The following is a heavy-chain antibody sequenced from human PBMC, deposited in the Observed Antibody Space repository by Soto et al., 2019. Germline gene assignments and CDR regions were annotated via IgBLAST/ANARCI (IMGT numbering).Heavy chain of an antibody. J-gene: IGHJ3*02. Sequence: GGSLRLSCAASGFTFSSYAMHWVRQAPGKGLEWVAVISYDGSNKYYADSVKGRFTISRDNPKNTLYLQMNSLRAEDTAVYYCARDFFYYYDSSGQIWGQGTMVTVSS. CDR1: GFTFSSYA. CDR2: ISYDGSNK. CDR3: ARDFFYYYDSSGQI. D-gene: IGHD3-22*01. V-gene: IGHV3-30-3*01.